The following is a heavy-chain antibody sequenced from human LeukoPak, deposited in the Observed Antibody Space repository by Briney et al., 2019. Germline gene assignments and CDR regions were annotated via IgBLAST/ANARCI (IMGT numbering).Heavy chain of an antibody. CDR3: ARDYTGYYYSYMDV. Sequence: PSETLSLTCTVSGGSISSGSYYWSWIRQPAGKGLEWIGRIYTSGITNCNPSLKSRVTISLDTSKNQFSLNLSSVTAADTAVYYCARDYTGYYYSYMDVWGKGTTVTVSS. J-gene: IGHJ6*03. V-gene: IGHV4-61*02. CDR1: GGSISSGSYY. D-gene: IGHD1-14*01. CDR2: IYTSGIT.